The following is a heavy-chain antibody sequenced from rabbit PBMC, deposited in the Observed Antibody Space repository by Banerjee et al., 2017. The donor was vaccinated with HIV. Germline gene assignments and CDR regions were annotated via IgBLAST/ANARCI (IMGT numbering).Heavy chain of an antibody. CDR2: IYAGSIGIT. V-gene: IGHV1S40*01. D-gene: IGHD7-1*01. J-gene: IGHJ4*01. Sequence: QSLEESGGDLVKPGASLTLTCTASGFSFSSNYYMCWVRQAPGKGLEWVACIYAGSIGITYYASWAKGRFTISKASSTTVTLQMTSLTVADTATYFCARDWAGDSTAYFALWGPGTLVTVS. CDR3: ARDWAGDSTAYFAL. CDR1: GFSFSSNYY.